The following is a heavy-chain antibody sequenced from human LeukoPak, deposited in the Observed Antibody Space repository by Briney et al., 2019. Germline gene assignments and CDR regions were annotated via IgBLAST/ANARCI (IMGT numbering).Heavy chain of an antibody. Sequence: PSETLSLTCTASGYSISSGYYWGWIRQPPGKGLEWIGSIYHSGSTYYNPSLKSRVTISVDTSKNQFSLKLSSVTAADTAVYYCASSFWSGYVNWFDPWGQGTLVTVSS. V-gene: IGHV4-38-2*02. J-gene: IGHJ5*02. CDR1: GYSISSGYY. D-gene: IGHD3-3*01. CDR2: IYHSGST. CDR3: ASSFWSGYVNWFDP.